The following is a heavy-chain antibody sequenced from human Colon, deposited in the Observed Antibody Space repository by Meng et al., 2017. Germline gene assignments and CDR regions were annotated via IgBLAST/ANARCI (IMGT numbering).Heavy chain of an antibody. V-gene: IGHV4-31*03. CDR1: GGSISGDGYY. CDR3: ARDPSNRGAFFDP. Sequence: VQLHESGPGLVKHSQTLSLPCCGSGGSISGDGYYWSWIRQHPGKGLEWIGYVHDSGDTYYKSSLKSRITISIDTSENQFSLKLKSVTAADTAVYYCARDPSNRGAFFDPWGQGTLVTVSS. J-gene: IGHJ5*02. D-gene: IGHD3-10*01. CDR2: VHDSGDT.